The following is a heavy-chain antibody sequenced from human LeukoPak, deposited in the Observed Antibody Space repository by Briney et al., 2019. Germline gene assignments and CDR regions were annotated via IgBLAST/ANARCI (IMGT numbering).Heavy chain of an antibody. CDR2: IIPILGIA. CDR3: ASSSSGNFDY. CDR1: GGTFSSYT. D-gene: IGHD3-22*01. J-gene: IGHJ4*02. Sequence: RASVKVSCKASGGTFSSYTISWVRQAPGQGLEWMGRIIPILGIANYAQKFQGRVTITADKPTSTAYMELSSLRSEVTAVYYCASSSSGNFDYWGQGTLVTVSS. V-gene: IGHV1-69*02.